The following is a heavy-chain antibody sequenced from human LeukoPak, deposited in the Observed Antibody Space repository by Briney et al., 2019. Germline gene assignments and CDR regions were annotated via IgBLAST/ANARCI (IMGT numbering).Heavy chain of an antibody. D-gene: IGHD6-19*01. J-gene: IGHJ4*02. V-gene: IGHV5-51*01. CDR2: IYPGDSDT. CDR3: ARGEYSSGWPEGGLDY. Sequence: GESLKISCKGSGYSFTGYWIGWVRQMPGKGLEWMGIIYPGDSDTRYSPSFQGQVTISADKSISTAYLQWSSLKASDTAMYYCARGEYSSGWPEGGLDYWGQGTLVTVSA. CDR1: GYSFTGYW.